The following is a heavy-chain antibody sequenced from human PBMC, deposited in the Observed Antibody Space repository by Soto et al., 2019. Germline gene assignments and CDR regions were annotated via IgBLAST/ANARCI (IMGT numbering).Heavy chain of an antibody. J-gene: IGHJ6*02. D-gene: IGHD5-12*01. CDR2: IYYTGST. CDR3: ARATPSVATLGYVMDV. CDR1: GGSINSGGYY. V-gene: IGHV4-31*03. Sequence: QVQLQESGPGLVKPSQTLSLTCTVSGGSINSGGYYWNWIRQHPGRGLEWMGYIYYTGSTYYNPSLKSRITFSIDTSRNQFSLKLNSVTAADRAVYYCARATPSVATLGYVMDVWGQGTTVVVSS.